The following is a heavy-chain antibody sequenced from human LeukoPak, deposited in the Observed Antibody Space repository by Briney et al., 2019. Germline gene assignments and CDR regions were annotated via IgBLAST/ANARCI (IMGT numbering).Heavy chain of an antibody. Sequence: GASVKVSCKASGYTFTSYGISWVRQAPGQGLEWMGWISAYNGNTNYAQKFQGRVTITADESTSTAYMELSSLRSEDTAVYYCAGYGYCSSTSCYGDAFDIWGQGTMVTVSS. D-gene: IGHD2-2*01. CDR1: GYTFTSYG. J-gene: IGHJ3*02. CDR2: ISAYNGNT. CDR3: AGYGYCSSTSCYGDAFDI. V-gene: IGHV1-18*01.